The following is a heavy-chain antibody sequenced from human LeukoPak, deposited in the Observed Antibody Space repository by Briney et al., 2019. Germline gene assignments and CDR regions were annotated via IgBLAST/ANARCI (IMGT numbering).Heavy chain of an antibody. CDR3: AREGVGGQLFDY. V-gene: IGHV4-59*11. CDR2: IYYSGGT. D-gene: IGHD3-16*01. J-gene: IGHJ4*02. Sequence: SETLSLTCTVSGGSISSHYWSWVRQPPGKGLEWIGFIYYSGGTNYNPSLKSRVTISVETSEYQFSLRLNSVTAADTAVYYCAREGVGGQLFDYWGQGTLVTVSS. CDR1: GGSISSHY.